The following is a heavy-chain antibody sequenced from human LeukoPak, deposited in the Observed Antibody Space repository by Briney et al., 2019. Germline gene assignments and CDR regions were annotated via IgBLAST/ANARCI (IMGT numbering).Heavy chain of an antibody. D-gene: IGHD3-10*01. V-gene: IGHV1-2*02. J-gene: IGHJ4*02. CDR2: ILPDGRDT. Sequence: GASVTVSCKASGYTFAAHHIHWVRQAPGQGLEWMGWILPDGRDTKYSQKFQDRLTLTTDTSTNTAYMEWSRLIPDDTAVYYCSGRYGPGPVWGQGTLICASP. CDR1: GYTFAAHH. CDR3: SGRYGPGPV.